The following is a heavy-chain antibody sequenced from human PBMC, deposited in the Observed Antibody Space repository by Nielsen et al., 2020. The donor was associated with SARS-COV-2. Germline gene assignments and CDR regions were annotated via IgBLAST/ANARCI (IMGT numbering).Heavy chain of an antibody. D-gene: IGHD3-10*01. CDR3: AKDSGSGSYYNYIDY. V-gene: IGHV3-43*01. J-gene: IGHJ4*02. Sequence: GGSLRLSCSASGFTFSSTWMHWVRQAPGKGLEWVSLISWDGGSTYYADSVKGRFTISRDNSKNSLYLQMNSLRTEDTALYYCAKDSGSGSYYNYIDYWGQGTLVTVSS. CDR2: ISWDGGST. CDR1: GFTFSSTW.